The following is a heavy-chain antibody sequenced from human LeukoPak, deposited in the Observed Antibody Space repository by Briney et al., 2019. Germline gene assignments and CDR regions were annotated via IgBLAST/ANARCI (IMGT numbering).Heavy chain of an antibody. J-gene: IGHJ2*01. CDR1: GGSISSGDYY. Sequence: PSQTLSLTCTVSGGSISSGDYYWSWIRQPPGKGLEWIGYIYYSGSTYYNPSLKSRVTISVDTSKNQFSLKLSSVTAADTAVYCCARVRGYSSIRWYFDLWGRGTLVTVSS. D-gene: IGHD6-13*01. V-gene: IGHV4-30-4*01. CDR2: IYYSGST. CDR3: ARVRGYSSIRWYFDL.